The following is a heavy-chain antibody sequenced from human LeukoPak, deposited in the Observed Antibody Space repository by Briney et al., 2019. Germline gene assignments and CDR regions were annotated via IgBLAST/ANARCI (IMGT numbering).Heavy chain of an antibody. J-gene: IGHJ6*03. Sequence: GGSLRLSCGASGFTFSNYGMLWVRQAPGKGLEWVAFIRYDGNNKLYADSVKGRFTISRDNSKNTLYLQLNSLRAEDTAVYYCARVYYGSGSLHYYYYYMDVWGKGTTVTISS. CDR2: IRYDGNNK. V-gene: IGHV3-30*02. CDR1: GFTFSNYG. CDR3: ARVYYGSGSLHYYYYYMDV. D-gene: IGHD3-10*01.